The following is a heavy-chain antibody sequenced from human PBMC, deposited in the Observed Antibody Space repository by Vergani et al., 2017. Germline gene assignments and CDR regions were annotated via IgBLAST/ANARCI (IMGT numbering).Heavy chain of an antibody. CDR2: IIPIFGTA. CDR3: ARRVTMVRGVLDY. Sequence: QVQLVQSGAEVKKPGSSVKVSCKASGGTFSSYAISWVRQAPGQGLEWMGGIIPIFGTANYAQKFQGRVTITRDTSISTAYMELSRLRSDDTAVYYCARRVTMVRGVLDYWGQGTLVTVSS. V-gene: IGHV1-69*06. D-gene: IGHD3-10*01. J-gene: IGHJ4*02. CDR1: GGTFSSYA.